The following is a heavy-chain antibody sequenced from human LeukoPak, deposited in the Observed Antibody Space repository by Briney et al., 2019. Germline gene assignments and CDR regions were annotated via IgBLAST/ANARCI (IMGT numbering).Heavy chain of an antibody. V-gene: IGHV4-4*07. J-gene: IGHJ5*02. CDR2: IYTSGST. CDR1: GGSISSYY. D-gene: IGHD3-10*01. Sequence: KTSETLSLTCTVSGGSISSYYWSWIRQPAGKGLEWIGRIYTSGSTNYNPSLKSRVTMSVDTSKNQFSLKLSSVTAADTAVYYCARDGLWFGKLRSKTYPFDPWGQGTLVTVSS. CDR3: ARDGLWFGKLRSKTYPFDP.